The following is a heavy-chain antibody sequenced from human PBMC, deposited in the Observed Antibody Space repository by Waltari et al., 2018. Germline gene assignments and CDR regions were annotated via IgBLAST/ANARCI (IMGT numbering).Heavy chain of an antibody. D-gene: IGHD2-21*01. J-gene: IGHJ4*02. CDR1: GFSFSNYA. V-gene: IGHV3-23*01. CDR3: AKDPRGDSFL. Sequence: EVQSLESGGGLVQPGGSLRLSCAASGFSFSNYAMSWVRQAPGKGLEWVSGLDVSGGRTYYAASVKGRFTISRDNSKNTLYLQMNSLRAEDTAVYYCAKDPRGDSFLWGQGTLVTVSS. CDR2: LDVSGGRT.